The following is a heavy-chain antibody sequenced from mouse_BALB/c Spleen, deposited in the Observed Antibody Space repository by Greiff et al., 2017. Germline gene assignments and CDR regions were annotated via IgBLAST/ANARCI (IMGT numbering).Heavy chain of an antibody. J-gene: IGHJ4*01. CDR3: AVRSYYAMDY. Sequence: EVKLMASGGDLVKPGGSLKLSCAASGFTFSSYGMSWVRQTPDKRLEWVATICSGGSYTYYPDSVKGRFTISRDNAKNTLYLQMSSLKSEDTAMYYCAVRSYYAMDYWGQGTSVTVSS. D-gene: IGHD2-14*01. V-gene: IGHV5-6*01. CDR1: GFTFSSYG. CDR2: ICSGGSYT.